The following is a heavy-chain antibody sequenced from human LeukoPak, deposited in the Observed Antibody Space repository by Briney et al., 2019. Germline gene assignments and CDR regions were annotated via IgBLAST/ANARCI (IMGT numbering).Heavy chain of an antibody. CDR3: ARGPYDGTYYFGS. V-gene: IGHV1-69*04. J-gene: IGHJ4*02. Sequence: GASVRVSCKASGGTFSSYAISWVRQAPGQGLEWMGRIIPMRGITNYAQNFQDRVTITADKSTTTVYMEVNSLISEDMAVYFCARGPYDGTYYFGSWGQGTLVTVSS. D-gene: IGHD3-16*01. CDR1: GGTFSSYA. CDR2: IIPMRGIT.